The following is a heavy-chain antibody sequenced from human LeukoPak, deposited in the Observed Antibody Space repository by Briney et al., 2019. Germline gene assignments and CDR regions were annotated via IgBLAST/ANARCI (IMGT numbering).Heavy chain of an antibody. CDR1: GGTFSSYA. CDR2: IIPIFATA. Sequence: ASVKVSCKASGGTFSSYAISWVRQAPGQGLEWMVGIIPIFATANYAQKFQGRVTITADKSTSTAYMELSSLRSEDTAVYYCVRGGPGYCSGGSCYHYWGQGPLVTVSS. V-gene: IGHV1-69*06. D-gene: IGHD2-15*01. J-gene: IGHJ4*02. CDR3: VRGGPGYCSGGSCYHY.